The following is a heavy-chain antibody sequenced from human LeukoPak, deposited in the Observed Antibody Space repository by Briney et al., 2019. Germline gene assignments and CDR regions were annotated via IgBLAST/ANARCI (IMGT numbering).Heavy chain of an antibody. Sequence: PGGSLRLSCVASGFTFRSSVMSWVRQAPGKGLEWVSVITGSGDDTWYADSVKGRFTVSRDNSQNTLYLQMNNLRAEDTAGYYCAKIQDWGRPSYFDYWGQGTLVTVSS. J-gene: IGHJ4*02. V-gene: IGHV3-23*01. CDR1: GFTFRSSV. D-gene: IGHD3-16*01. CDR2: ITGSGDDT. CDR3: AKIQDWGRPSYFDY.